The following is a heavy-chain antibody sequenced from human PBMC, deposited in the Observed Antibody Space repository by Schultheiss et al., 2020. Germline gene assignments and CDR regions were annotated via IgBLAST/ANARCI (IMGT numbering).Heavy chain of an antibody. CDR2: IKQDGSEK. CDR3: ASAQYY. J-gene: IGHJ4*02. CDR1: GFTFTDYQ. Sequence: GGSLRLSCSASGFTFTDYQMSWIRQAPGKGLEWVANIKQDGSEKYYVDSVKGRFTISRDNSKNTLYLQMNSLRAEDTAVYYCASAQYYWGQGTLVTVSS. V-gene: IGHV3-7*01.